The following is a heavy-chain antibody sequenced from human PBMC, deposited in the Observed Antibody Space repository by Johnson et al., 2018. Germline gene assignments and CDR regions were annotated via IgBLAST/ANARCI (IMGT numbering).Heavy chain of an antibody. D-gene: IGHD3-22*01. Sequence: QVQLQESGPGLVKPSETXSLTCTVSGDSISNYYWSWIRHPPGKGLEWIGYIYYSGSTNYNPPLESRLTISVDTSKNQFPLKLSSVTAADTAVYYCARGRSPYYYVFDIWDQGTMVIVSS. V-gene: IGHV4-59*01. CDR3: ARGRSPYYYVFDI. CDR2: IYYSGST. CDR1: GDSISNYY. J-gene: IGHJ3*02.